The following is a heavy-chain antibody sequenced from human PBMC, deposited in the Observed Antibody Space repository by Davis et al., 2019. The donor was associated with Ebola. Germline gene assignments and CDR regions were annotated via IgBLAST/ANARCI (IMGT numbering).Heavy chain of an antibody. J-gene: IGHJ5*02. CDR2: ISSSSSTI. D-gene: IGHD6-13*01. V-gene: IGHV3-48*02. CDR3: ARAPGVAAAGNNWFDP. Sequence: PGGSLRLSCAASGFTFSSYIMNWVRQAPGKGLEWVSYISSSSSTIYYADSVKGRFTISRDNAKNSLYLQMNSLRDEYTAVYYCARAPGVAAAGNNWFDPWGQGTLVTVSS. CDR1: GFTFSSYI.